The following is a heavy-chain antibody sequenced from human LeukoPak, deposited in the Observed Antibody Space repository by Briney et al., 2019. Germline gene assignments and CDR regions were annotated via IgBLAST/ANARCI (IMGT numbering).Heavy chain of an antibody. V-gene: IGHV1-18*01. CDR3: AREMITFGGVNRRDYYYYMDV. Sequence: GASVKVSCKASGYTFTSYGISWVRQAPGQGLEWMGWISGDNGNTNYAQKLQGRVTMTTDTSTSTAYMELRSLRSDDTAVYYCAREMITFGGVNRRDYYYYMDVWGKGTTVTISS. D-gene: IGHD3-16*01. CDR1: GYTFTSYG. J-gene: IGHJ6*03. CDR2: ISGDNGNT.